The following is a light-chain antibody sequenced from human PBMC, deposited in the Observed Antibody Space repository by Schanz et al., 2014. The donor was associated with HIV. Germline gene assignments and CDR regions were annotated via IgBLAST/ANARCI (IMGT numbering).Light chain of an antibody. Sequence: QSVLTQPPSVSGAPGQRVTISCTGSSSNIGAGYDVHWYQQLPGTAPKLLIYGNSNRPSGVPDRFSGSKSGTSASLAISGLQSEDEADYYCSSYTSSSTLEVFGGGTKLTV. CDR3: SSYTSSSTLEV. V-gene: IGLV1-40*01. CDR2: GNS. CDR1: SSNIGAGYD. J-gene: IGLJ3*02.